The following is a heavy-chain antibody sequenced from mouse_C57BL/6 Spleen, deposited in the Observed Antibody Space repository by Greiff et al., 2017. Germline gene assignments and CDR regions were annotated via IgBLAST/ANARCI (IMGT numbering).Heavy chain of an antibody. V-gene: IGHV1-26*01. Sequence: VQLQQSGPELVKPGASVQISCKASGYTFTDYYMNWVKQSHGKSLEWIGDINPNNGGTSYNQKFKGKATLTVDKSSSTAYMELRSLTSDDSSVYYCARVDYDGYFDYWGQGTTLTVSS. J-gene: IGHJ2*01. D-gene: IGHD2-4*01. CDR2: INPNNGGT. CDR1: GYTFTDYY. CDR3: ARVDYDGYFDY.